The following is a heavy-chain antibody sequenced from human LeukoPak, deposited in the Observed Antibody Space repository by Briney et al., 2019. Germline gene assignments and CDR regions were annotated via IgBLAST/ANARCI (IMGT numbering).Heavy chain of an antibody. CDR1: GYTFIDYF. Sequence: ASVKVSCKASGYTFIDYFIHWMRQTPGQGLEWLGWINPNSGVTRYAQKFQDRVTMTRDTAAYMELSSPKSDDTAMYYCVRAVSGTLGGAFDIWGQGTAVTVSS. CDR2: INPNSGVT. J-gene: IGHJ3*02. D-gene: IGHD1-7*01. V-gene: IGHV1-2*02. CDR3: VRAVSGTLGGAFDI.